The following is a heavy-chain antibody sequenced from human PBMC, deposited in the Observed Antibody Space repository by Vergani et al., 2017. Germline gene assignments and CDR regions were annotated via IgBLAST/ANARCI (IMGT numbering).Heavy chain of an antibody. CDR3: AKGSDLGMITFGGVIFDY. J-gene: IGHJ4*02. Sequence: QVQLVESGGGVVQPGRSLILSCAASGFTFSSYGMHWVRQAPGKGLEWVAVIWYDGSNKYYADSVKGRFTISRDNSKNTLYLQMNSLRAEDTAVYYCAKGSDLGMITFGGVIFDYWGQGTLVTVSS. V-gene: IGHV3-33*06. CDR1: GFTFSSYG. CDR2: IWYDGSNK. D-gene: IGHD3-16*01.